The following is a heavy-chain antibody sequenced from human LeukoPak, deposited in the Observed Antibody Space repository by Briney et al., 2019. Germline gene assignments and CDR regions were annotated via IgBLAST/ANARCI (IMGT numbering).Heavy chain of an antibody. J-gene: IGHJ6*03. CDR2: INHSGST. CDR3: ARGKSGRIFGVVRGYYYYYMDV. Sequence: PSETLSLTCAVYGGSFSGYYRSWIRQPPGKGLEWIGVINHSGSTNYNPSLKSRVTTSVDTSKNQFSLKLSSVTAADTAVYYCARGKSGRIFGVVRGYYYYYMDVWGKGTTVTVSS. V-gene: IGHV4-34*01. CDR1: GGSFSGYY. D-gene: IGHD3-3*01.